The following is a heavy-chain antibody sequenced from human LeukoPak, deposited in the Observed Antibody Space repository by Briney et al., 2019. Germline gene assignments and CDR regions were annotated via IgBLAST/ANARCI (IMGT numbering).Heavy chain of an antibody. CDR2: IYPGDSDT. D-gene: IGHD6-19*01. J-gene: IGHJ4*02. Sequence: GESLKISCKGSGYSFTSYWIGWVRQMPGKGLEWMGIIYPGDSDTRYSPSFQGQVTISADKSISTAYLQWSSLKASDTAMYYCERHRSPSSGWYPSDYWGQGTLVTVSS. CDR3: ERHRSPSSGWYPSDY. CDR1: GYSFTSYW. V-gene: IGHV5-51*01.